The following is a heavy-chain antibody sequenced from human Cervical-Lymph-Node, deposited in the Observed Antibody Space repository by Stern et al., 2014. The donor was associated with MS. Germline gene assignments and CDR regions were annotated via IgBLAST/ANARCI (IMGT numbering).Heavy chain of an antibody. D-gene: IGHD3-22*01. CDR1: GGTFSSYA. V-gene: IGHV1-69*12. CDR3: ARTRYYDSSGWPLFDY. CDR2: IIPIFGTA. Sequence: QDQLVQCGGEVKKPGSSVKVSCKASGGTFSSYAISWVRQAPGQGLEWMGGIIPIFGTANYAQKFQGRVTITADESTSTAYMELSRLRSEDTAVYYCARTRYYDSSGWPLFDYWGQGTLVTVSS. J-gene: IGHJ4*02.